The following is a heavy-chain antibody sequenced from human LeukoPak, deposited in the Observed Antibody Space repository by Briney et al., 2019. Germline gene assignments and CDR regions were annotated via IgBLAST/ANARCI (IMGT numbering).Heavy chain of an antibody. D-gene: IGHD2-2*01. Sequence: PGGSLRLSCAASGFTVSSNYMSWVRQAPGKGLEWVSVIYSGGSTYYADSVKGRFTISRDNSKNTLYLQMNSLRAEDTAVYYCAKDRIVVVPAAGEDWFDPWGQGTLVTVSS. CDR3: AKDRIVVVPAAGEDWFDP. V-gene: IGHV3-66*01. J-gene: IGHJ5*02. CDR2: IYSGGST. CDR1: GFTVSSNY.